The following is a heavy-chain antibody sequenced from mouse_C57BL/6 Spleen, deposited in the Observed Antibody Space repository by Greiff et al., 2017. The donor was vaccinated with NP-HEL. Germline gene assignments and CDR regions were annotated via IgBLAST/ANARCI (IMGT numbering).Heavy chain of an antibody. CDR2: ISYDGSN. J-gene: IGHJ2*01. CDR1: GYSITSGYY. D-gene: IGHD1-1*01. Sequence: EVKLQESGPGLVKPSQSLSLTCSVTGYSITSGYYWNWIRQFPGNKLEWMGYISYDGSNNYNPSLKNRISITRDTSKNQFFLKLNSVTTEDTATYYCAREGDTTVVEEGYFDYWGQGTTLTVSS. V-gene: IGHV3-6*01. CDR3: AREGDTTVVEEGYFDY.